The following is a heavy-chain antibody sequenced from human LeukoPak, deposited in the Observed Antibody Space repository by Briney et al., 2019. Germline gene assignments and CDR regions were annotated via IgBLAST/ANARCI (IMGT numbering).Heavy chain of an antibody. CDR2: INHSGST. V-gene: IGHV4-39*07. J-gene: IGHJ4*02. D-gene: IGHD3-16*02. CDR3: ARGTSYYDYVWGSYRYYYFDY. CDR1: GGSISSSSYY. Sequence: SETLSLTCAVSGGSISSSSYYWGWIRQPPGKGLEWIGEINHSGSTNYNPSLKSRVTISVDTSKNQFSLKLSSVTAADTAVYYCARGTSYYDYVWGSYRYYYFDYWGQGTLVTVSS.